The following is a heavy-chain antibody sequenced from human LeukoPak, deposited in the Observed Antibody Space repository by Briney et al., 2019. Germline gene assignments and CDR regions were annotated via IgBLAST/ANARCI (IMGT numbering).Heavy chain of an antibody. CDR3: ARGPGARQRIGDYDSSGCEDY. V-gene: IGHV3-21*01. Sequence: GWSLRLSCAAAGFTFSIYSMSWVRHAPGKWLEFVSSIISSISYIYYADSVKGRFIISRDNAKNSLYLQMNSLRDEDTAVYYCARGPGARQRIGDYDSSGCEDYWGQGTLVTVSS. J-gene: IGHJ4*02. CDR2: IISSISYI. CDR1: GFTFSIYS. D-gene: IGHD3-22*01.